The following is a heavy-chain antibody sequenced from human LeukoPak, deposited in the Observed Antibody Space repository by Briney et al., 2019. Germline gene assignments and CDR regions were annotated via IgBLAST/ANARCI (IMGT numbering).Heavy chain of an antibody. CDR2: FDPEDGET. Sequence: ASVKVSCKVSGYTLTELSMHWVRQAPGKGLEWMGGFDPEDGETIYAQKFQGRVTMTEGTSTDTAYKELSSLRSEDTAVYYCATDSSGWYALPDYWGQGTLVTVSS. CDR1: GYTLTELS. V-gene: IGHV1-24*01. J-gene: IGHJ4*02. CDR3: ATDSSGWYALPDY. D-gene: IGHD6-19*01.